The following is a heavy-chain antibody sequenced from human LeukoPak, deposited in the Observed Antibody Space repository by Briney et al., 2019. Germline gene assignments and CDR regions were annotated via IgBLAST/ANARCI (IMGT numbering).Heavy chain of an antibody. CDR2: INHSGST. D-gene: IGHD3-10*01. J-gene: IGHJ4*02. CDR3: ARGGSLWFGEWLDY. Sequence: PSETLSLTCAVYGGSFSGYYWSWIRQPPGKGLEWIGEINHSGSTNYNPSLKSRVTISVDTSKNQFSLKLSSVAAADTAVYYCARGGSLWFGEWLDYWGQGTLVTVSS. V-gene: IGHV4-34*01. CDR1: GGSFSGYY.